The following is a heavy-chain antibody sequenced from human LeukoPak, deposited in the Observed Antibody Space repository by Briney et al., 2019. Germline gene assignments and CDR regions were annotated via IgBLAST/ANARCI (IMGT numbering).Heavy chain of an antibody. J-gene: IGHJ4*02. CDR3: ARGGKCANGVCPVPTDY. Sequence: SETLSLTCTVCGGSISPDNWTWIRQRPGKGLEYIGYIYNSGTTNYNPSLRSRVTMSVDTSKNQFSLRLSSVTAADTAVYYCARGGKCANGVCPVPTDYWGQGTLVTFSS. V-gene: IGHV4-59*01. D-gene: IGHD2-8*01. CDR2: IYNSGTT. CDR1: GGSISPDN.